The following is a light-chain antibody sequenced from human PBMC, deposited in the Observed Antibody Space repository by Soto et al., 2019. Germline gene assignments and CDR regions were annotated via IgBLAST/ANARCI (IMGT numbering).Light chain of an antibody. Sequence: QSALTQPASVSGSPGQSIAISCTGSSSDVGGYNYVSWYQHHPGKAPKLMIYDVTNRPSGVSDRFSGSKSGNTASLTISGLQAEYEADYYSSSYSSRGNYVFRTGTKVTVL. V-gene: IGLV2-14*03. CDR2: DVT. CDR1: SSDVGGYNY. CDR3: SSYSSRGNYV. J-gene: IGLJ1*01.